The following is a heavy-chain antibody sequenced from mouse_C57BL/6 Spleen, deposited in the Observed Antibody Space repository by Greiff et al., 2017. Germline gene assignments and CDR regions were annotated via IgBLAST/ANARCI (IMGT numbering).Heavy chain of an antibody. Sequence: EVQLQQSGPELVKPGASVKISCKASGYSFTDYNMNWVKQSNGKSLEWIGVINPNYGTTSYNQKFKGKATLTVDQSSSTAYMQINSLTSEDSAVYYCARSAHYYGSSYGGAMDYWGQGTSVTVSS. CDR1: GYSFTDYN. V-gene: IGHV1-39*01. D-gene: IGHD1-1*01. CDR2: INPNYGTT. J-gene: IGHJ4*01. CDR3: ARSAHYYGSSYGGAMDY.